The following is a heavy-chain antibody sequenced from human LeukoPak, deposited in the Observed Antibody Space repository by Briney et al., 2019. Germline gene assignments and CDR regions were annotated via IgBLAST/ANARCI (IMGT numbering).Heavy chain of an antibody. J-gene: IGHJ4*02. V-gene: IGHV3-30*18. D-gene: IGHD5-18*01. CDR1: EFTFSDYS. CDR2: ISYDGSYM. Sequence: HPGGSLRLSCAASEFTFSDYSMNWVRQAPGKGLEWVAVISYDGSYMSYADSVKGRFTISRDNSKNTLYVQMNSLRAEDTAVYYCAKDPDTAMLDYFDYWGQGTLVTVSS. CDR3: AKDPDTAMLDYFDY.